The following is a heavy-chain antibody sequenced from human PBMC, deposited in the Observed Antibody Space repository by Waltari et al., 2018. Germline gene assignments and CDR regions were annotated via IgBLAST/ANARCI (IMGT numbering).Heavy chain of an antibody. CDR2: ISYTGTT. V-gene: IGHV4-39*01. CDR3: ATYVGASIGTAAFDV. D-gene: IGHD3-16*01. Sequence: QLHLQEAGPGLVTPSDTLSLTCSVSGVSIISTRHYWAWIRQPPGKGLAWTGTISYTGTTYYNPSLRSRVTISVDMAKNQFSLKLTSVTPADTAVYYCATYVGASIGTAAFDVWGQGTMVTVSS. J-gene: IGHJ3*01. CDR1: GVSIISTRHY.